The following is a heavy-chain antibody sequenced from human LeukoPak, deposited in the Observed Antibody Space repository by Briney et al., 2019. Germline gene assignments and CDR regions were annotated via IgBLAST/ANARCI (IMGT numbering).Heavy chain of an antibody. V-gene: IGHV1-46*01. Sequence: ASVKVSCEASGYTFTSYYMHWVRQAPGQGLVWMGVINPSGGSTVYAPKFQGRVTLTRDTSTTTVYMELSSLRSEDTAVYYCARVRARTSGFDYWGQGTLVTVSS. J-gene: IGHJ4*02. D-gene: IGHD3-3*01. CDR3: ARVRARTSGFDY. CDR1: GYTFTSYY. CDR2: INPSGGST.